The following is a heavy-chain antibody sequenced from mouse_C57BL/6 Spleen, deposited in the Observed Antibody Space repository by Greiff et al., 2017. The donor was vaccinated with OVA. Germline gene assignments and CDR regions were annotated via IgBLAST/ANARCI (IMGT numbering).Heavy chain of an antibody. D-gene: IGHD1-1*01. J-gene: IGHJ1*03. CDR3: ASPYYGSSYWYFDV. CDR2: IDPEAGET. V-gene: IGHV14-2*01. Sequence: VQLQQSGAELVKPGASVKLSCTASGFNIKDYYMHWVKQRTEQGLEWIGRIDPEAGETKYAPKFQGKATITADTSSNTAYLRLSSLTSEDTAVYYCASPYYGSSYWYFDVWGTGTTVTVSS. CDR1: GFNIKDYY.